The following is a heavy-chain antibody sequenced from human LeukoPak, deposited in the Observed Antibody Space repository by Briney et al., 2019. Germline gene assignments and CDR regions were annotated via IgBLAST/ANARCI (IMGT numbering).Heavy chain of an antibody. D-gene: IGHD3-22*01. CDR2: IYYNGST. V-gene: IGHV4-31*03. Sequence: PSETLSLTCSVSGGPISSGGYYWSWIRQHPGKGLEWIGYIYYNGSTDYNPSLESRVTISIDTSKNQFSLKLSSVTAADTAVYYCAREPYYYDSSGYRYWYFDLWGRGTRVTVSS. J-gene: IGHJ2*01. CDR3: AREPYYYDSSGYRYWYFDL. CDR1: GGPISSGGYY.